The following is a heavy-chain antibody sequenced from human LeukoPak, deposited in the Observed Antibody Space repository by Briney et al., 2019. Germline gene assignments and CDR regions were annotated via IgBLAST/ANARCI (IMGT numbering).Heavy chain of an antibody. V-gene: IGHV7-4-1*02. D-gene: IGHD1-14*01. CDR1: GYTFTNYA. J-gene: IGHJ6*03. CDR2: INTNTGNA. Sequence: ASVKVSCKASGYTFTNYAMNWVRQAPGQGLEWMGWINTNTGNATYAQGFTGRFVFSLDTPVSTAYLQISSLKAEDTAVYYCARLPHAEGGAERYYYYYYMDVWGKGTTVTVSS. CDR3: ARLPHAEGGAERYYYYYYMDV.